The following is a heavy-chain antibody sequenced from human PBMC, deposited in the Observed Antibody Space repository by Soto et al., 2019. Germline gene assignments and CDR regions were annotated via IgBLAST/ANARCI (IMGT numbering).Heavy chain of an antibody. CDR3: ARVSAGIAAAGLFDY. CDR2: IYYSGST. Sequence: PSETLSLTCTVSGGSISSGGYYWSWIRQHPGKGLEWIGYIYYSGSTYYNPSLKSRVTISVDTSKNQFSLKLSSVTAADTAVYYCARVSAGIAAAGLFDYWGQGTMVTVYS. D-gene: IGHD6-13*01. J-gene: IGHJ4*02. V-gene: IGHV4-31*03. CDR1: GGSISSGGYY.